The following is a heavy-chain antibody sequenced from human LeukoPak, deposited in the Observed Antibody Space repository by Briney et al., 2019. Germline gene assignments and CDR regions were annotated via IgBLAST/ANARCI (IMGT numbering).Heavy chain of an antibody. J-gene: IGHJ4*02. CDR3: ARIISSTWYNEFDC. D-gene: IGHD1-14*01. V-gene: IGHV1-2*02. Sequence: GASVKVSCKASGYTFTDHYLHWLRQAPGQGLEYLGWINPNGGGTNFPQKFQGRVTLTIDTSINTGYVEITKLTSDHTAVYYCARIISSTWYNEFDCWGQGTLVAVSS. CDR2: INPNGGGT. CDR1: GYTFTDHY.